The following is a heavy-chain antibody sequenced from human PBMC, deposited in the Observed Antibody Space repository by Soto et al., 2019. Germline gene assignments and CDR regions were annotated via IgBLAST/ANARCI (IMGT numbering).Heavy chain of an antibody. D-gene: IGHD2-2*01. CDR1: GGSISSYY. CDR2: IYYSGST. V-gene: IGHV4-59*01. J-gene: IGHJ5*02. Sequence: SETLSLTCTVSGGSISSYYWSWIRQPPGKGLEWIGYIYYSGSTNYNPSLKSRVTISVDTSKNQFSLKLSSVTAADTAVYYCARYCSSTSCYNWFDPWGQGTLITVSS. CDR3: ARYCSSTSCYNWFDP.